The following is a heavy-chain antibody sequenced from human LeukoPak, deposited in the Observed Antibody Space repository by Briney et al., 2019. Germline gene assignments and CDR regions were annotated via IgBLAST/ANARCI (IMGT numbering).Heavy chain of an antibody. D-gene: IGHD3-10*01. CDR3: AREEMYYGSGSYSPAHYLH. CDR2: ISSNGGST. J-gene: IGHJ1*01. CDR1: GFTFSSYA. Sequence: PGGSLRLSCAASGFTFSSYAMHWVRQAPGKGLESVSAISSNGGSTYYANSVKGRFTISRDNSKNTLYLQMGSLRAEDMAVYYCAREEMYYGSGSYSPAHYLHWGQGTLVTVSS. V-gene: IGHV3-64*01.